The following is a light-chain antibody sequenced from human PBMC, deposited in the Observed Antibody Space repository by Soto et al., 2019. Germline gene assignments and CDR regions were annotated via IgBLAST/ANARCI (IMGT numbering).Light chain of an antibody. J-gene: IGKJ2*01. Sequence: IQITQSPSSLSSSVRDRVTITCRASQTTNNYLNWYQLKPGKAPKLLIYAASTLQTGVPSRFTGSGSGTDFTLTIISLQPEDYATYFCQQSYSMPYAFGPGTKVDIK. CDR2: AAS. CDR3: QQSYSMPYA. V-gene: IGKV1-39*01. CDR1: QTTNNY.